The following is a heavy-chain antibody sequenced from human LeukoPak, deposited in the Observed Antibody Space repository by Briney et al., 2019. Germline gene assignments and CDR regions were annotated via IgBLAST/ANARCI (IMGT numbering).Heavy chain of an antibody. V-gene: IGHV3-13*01. CDR1: GFTFSDYD. CDR3: ARVTKERVGGVYYFDY. Sequence: GGSLRLSCAASGFTFSDYDMHWVRQATGKGLEWVSAIGTAGDTYYTGSVKGRFTISRENAKNSLYLQMNSLRAGDTAVYYCARVTKERVGGVYYFDYWGQGTLVTVSS. J-gene: IGHJ4*02. CDR2: IGTAGDT. D-gene: IGHD1-1*01.